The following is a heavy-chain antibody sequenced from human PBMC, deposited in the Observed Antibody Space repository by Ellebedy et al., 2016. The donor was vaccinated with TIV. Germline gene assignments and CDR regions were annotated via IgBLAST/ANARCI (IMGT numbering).Heavy chain of an antibody. D-gene: IGHD6-13*01. Sequence: PGGSLRLSCAASGFTFSNYAMHWVRQAPGKGLEWVRVISFDGSSEYSADSVEGRFTISSDNSKSTLYLQMNSLRADDTAIYYCAREERQLVGGYGLDVWGQGTTVTVSS. CDR1: GFTFSNYA. J-gene: IGHJ6*02. CDR3: AREERQLVGGYGLDV. V-gene: IGHV3-30*01. CDR2: ISFDGSSE.